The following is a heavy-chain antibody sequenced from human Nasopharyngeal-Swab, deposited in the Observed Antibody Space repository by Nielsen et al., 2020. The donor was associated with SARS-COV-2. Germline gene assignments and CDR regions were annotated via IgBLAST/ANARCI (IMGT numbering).Heavy chain of an antibody. CDR3: ARQTRAVATASHYYGMTV. D-gene: IGHD6-13*01. Sequence: GGSLRLSCAASGFTVSSNYMSWVRQAPGKGLEWVSVIYSGGSTYYADSVKGRFTISRDNSKNTLYLQMNSLRAEDTAVFYCARQTRAVATASHYYGMTVWGQGTTVTVSS. V-gene: IGHV3-66*04. CDR2: IYSGGST. CDR1: GFTVSSNY. J-gene: IGHJ6*02.